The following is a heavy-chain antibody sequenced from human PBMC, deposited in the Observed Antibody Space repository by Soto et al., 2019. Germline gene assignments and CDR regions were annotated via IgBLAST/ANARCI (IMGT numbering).Heavy chain of an antibody. CDR3: SVLRYFDWLSEALDYGMDV. J-gene: IGHJ6*02. Sequence: ASVKVSCKASGYTFTSYAMHWVRQAPGQRLEWMGWINAGNGNTKYSQKFQGRVTITRDTSASTAYMELSSLRSEDTAVYYCSVLRYFDWLSEALDYGMDVWGQGTTVTVSS. V-gene: IGHV1-3*01. CDR2: INAGNGNT. D-gene: IGHD3-9*01. CDR1: GYTFTSYA.